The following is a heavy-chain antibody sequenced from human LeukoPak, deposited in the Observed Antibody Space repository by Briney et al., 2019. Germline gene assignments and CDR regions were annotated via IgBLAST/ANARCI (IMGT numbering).Heavy chain of an antibody. CDR1: GFTFDDYA. V-gene: IGHV3-9*01. D-gene: IGHD3-10*01. Sequence: PGRSLRLSCAASGFTFDDYAMHWVRQAPGKGLEWVSGISWNSGSIGYADSVKGRFTISRDNAKNSLYLQMNSLRAEDTAVYYCAREVAGFGELLSGGLDYWGQGTLVTVSS. CDR2: ISWNSGSI. J-gene: IGHJ4*02. CDR3: AREVAGFGELLSGGLDY.